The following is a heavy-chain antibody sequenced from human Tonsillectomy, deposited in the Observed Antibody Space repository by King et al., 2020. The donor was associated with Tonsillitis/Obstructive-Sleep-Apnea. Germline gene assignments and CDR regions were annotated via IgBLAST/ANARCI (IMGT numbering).Heavy chain of an antibody. CDR2: INHSGST. Sequence: VQLQQWGAGLLKPSETLSLTCAVYGGSFSYYYWSWIRQPPGKGLEGIGEINHSGSTNYNPSLKSRVTMSVDTSKNQFSLKLTSVTAADTAVYYCARRHSVTVVPFDYWGQGTLVTVSS. V-gene: IGHV4-34*01. J-gene: IGHJ4*02. D-gene: IGHD1-20*01. CDR3: ARRHSVTVVPFDY. CDR1: GGSFSYYY.